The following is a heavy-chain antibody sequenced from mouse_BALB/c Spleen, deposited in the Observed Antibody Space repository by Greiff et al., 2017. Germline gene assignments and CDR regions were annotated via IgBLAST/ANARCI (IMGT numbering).Heavy chain of an antibody. CDR3: ARGGDY. D-gene: IGHD2-13*01. V-gene: IGHV14-1*02. Sequence: EVKLMESGPELMKPGASVKISCKASGFNIKDYYMHWVKQRPEQGLEWIGWIDPENGNTIYDPKFQGKASITADTSSNTAYLQLSSLTSEDTAVYYGARGGDYWGEGTLVTVSA. CDR1: GFNIKDYY. J-gene: IGHJ3*01. CDR2: IDPENGNT.